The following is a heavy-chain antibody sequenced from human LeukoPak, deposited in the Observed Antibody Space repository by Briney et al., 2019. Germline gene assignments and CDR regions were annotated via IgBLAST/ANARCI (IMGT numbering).Heavy chain of an antibody. V-gene: IGHV3-23*01. J-gene: IGHJ4*02. CDR1: GFTFGSYA. Sequence: GGSLRLSCAASGFTFGSYAMSWVRQAPGKGLEWVSAISGSGGSTYYADSVKGRFTISRDNSKNTLYLQMNSLRAEDTAVYYCAKVGSGEYYFDYWGQGTLVTVSS. D-gene: IGHD3-10*01. CDR2: ISGSGGST. CDR3: AKVGSGEYYFDY.